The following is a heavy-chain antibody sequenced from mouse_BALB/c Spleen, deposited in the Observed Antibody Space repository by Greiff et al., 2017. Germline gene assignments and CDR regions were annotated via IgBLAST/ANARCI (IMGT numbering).Heavy chain of an antibody. Sequence: EVKLQQSGTVLARPGASVKMSCKASGYTFTSYWMHWVKQRPGQGLEWIGAIYPGNSDTSYNQKFKGKAKLTAVTSTSTAYMELSSLTNEDSAVYYCTKVYGSSPYYYAMDYWGQGTSVTVSS. CDR2: IYPGNSDT. V-gene: IGHV1-5*01. J-gene: IGHJ4*01. CDR3: TKVYGSSPYYYAMDY. D-gene: IGHD1-1*01. CDR1: GYTFTSYW.